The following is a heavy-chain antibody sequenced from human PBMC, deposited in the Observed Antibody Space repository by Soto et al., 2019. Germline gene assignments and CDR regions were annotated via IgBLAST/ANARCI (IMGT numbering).Heavy chain of an antibody. CDR2: ISTYNGNT. CDR3: ARDPYHVLMVNAPNLYGMDV. V-gene: IGHV1-18*01. CDR1: GYTFTTYD. J-gene: IGHJ6*02. D-gene: IGHD2-8*01. Sequence: QVQLVQSGAEVKKPGASVKVSCKASGYTFTTYDISWVRQAPGQGLEWMGRISTYNGNTNYPQSLQGRLTMTTDTTPTAAYMELRSLRSDDTAVYYCARDPYHVLMVNAPNLYGMDVWGQVTTVTVSS.